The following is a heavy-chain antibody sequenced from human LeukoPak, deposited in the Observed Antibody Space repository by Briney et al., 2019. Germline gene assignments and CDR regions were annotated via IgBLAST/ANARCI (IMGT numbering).Heavy chain of an antibody. V-gene: IGHV5-51*01. Sequence: ESLKISCKGSGYIFATYWIGWVRQMPGKGLEWMGIIYPGDSDTRYSPSFQGQVTISADKSITTAYLQWSSLKASDSAMYYCARQGGSTSSYFDYWGQGTLVTVSA. J-gene: IGHJ4*02. CDR3: ARQGGSTSSYFDY. CDR1: GYIFATYW. D-gene: IGHD6-6*01. CDR2: IYPGDSDT.